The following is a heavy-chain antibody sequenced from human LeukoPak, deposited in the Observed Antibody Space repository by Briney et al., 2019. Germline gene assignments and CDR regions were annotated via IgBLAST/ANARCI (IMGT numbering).Heavy chain of an antibody. CDR2: ITSSSSTI. CDR3: AREYSSSSGRAFDV. D-gene: IGHD6-6*01. CDR1: GFTFSTYS. Sequence: GSLRLSCTASGFTFSTYSMSWVRQAPGKGLEWVSYITSSSSTIYYADSVKGRFTISRDNAKNSLYLQMNSLGDDDTAVYYCAREYSSSSGRAFDVWGQGTMVTVSP. J-gene: IGHJ3*01. V-gene: IGHV3-48*02.